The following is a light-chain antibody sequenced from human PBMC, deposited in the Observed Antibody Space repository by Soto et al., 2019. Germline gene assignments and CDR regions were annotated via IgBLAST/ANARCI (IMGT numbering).Light chain of an antibody. CDR2: DVS. CDR1: SSDVGAYNY. Sequence: QSALTQPASVSRSPGQSITISCTGTSSDVGAYNYDSWYQQYPGEAPKVIIYDVSHRPAGVSNRFSGSKSGNTASLTISGLQTQDEADYYCSSYTSATTYVFGTGTKLTAL. J-gene: IGLJ1*01. V-gene: IGLV2-14*01. CDR3: SSYTSATTYV.